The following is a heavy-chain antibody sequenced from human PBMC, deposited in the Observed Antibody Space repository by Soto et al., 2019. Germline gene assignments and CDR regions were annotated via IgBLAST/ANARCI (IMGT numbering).Heavy chain of an antibody. CDR2: ISGSGAGT. Sequence: PGGSLRLSCTASGFSFNTYDMTWVRQAPGKGLEWVSSISGSGAGTYSADSVKGRFTISRDNSKNTMYLQMNSLRPEDTAVYYCVRHAILTTVTANVGYYYGLDVWGQGTTVTVSS. J-gene: IGHJ6*02. V-gene: IGHV3-23*01. D-gene: IGHD4-17*01. CDR3: VRHAILTTVTANVGYYYGLDV. CDR1: GFSFNTYD.